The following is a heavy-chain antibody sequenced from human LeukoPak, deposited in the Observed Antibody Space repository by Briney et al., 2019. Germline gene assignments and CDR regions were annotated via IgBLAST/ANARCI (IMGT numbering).Heavy chain of an antibody. CDR1: GFTFSSYE. CDR3: ARDLGTYDSPI. J-gene: IGHJ3*02. Sequence: GSLRLSCAASGFTFSSYEMNWVRQAPGKGLEWIAYIHHSGSTKYNPSLKSRVTISMDTSKNQFSLKLSSVTAADTAVYYCARDLGTYDSPIWGQGTMVTVSS. CDR2: IHHSGST. D-gene: IGHD3-22*01. V-gene: IGHV4-59*12.